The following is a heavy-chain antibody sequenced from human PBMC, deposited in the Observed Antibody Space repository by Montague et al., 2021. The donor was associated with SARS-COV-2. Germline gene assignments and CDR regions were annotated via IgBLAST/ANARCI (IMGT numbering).Heavy chain of an antibody. CDR3: ARSSVVLGVSLDY. CDR1: GFSLSTSGMC. Sequence: PALGKPTQTLTLTCTFSGFSLSTSGMCVSWIRQPPGKALEWLARIDWDDDKHYSTSLKTRLTISKDTSKNQVVLTMTNMDPVDTATYYCARSSVVLGVSLDYWGQGTLVTVSS. CDR2: IDWDDDK. J-gene: IGHJ4*02. D-gene: IGHD3-10*01. V-gene: IGHV2-70*11.